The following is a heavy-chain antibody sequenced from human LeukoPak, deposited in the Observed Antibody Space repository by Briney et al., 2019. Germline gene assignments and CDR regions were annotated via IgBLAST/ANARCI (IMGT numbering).Heavy chain of an antibody. CDR3: ARDTRVVGAVPTDY. V-gene: IGHV1-18*01. D-gene: IGHD1-26*01. Sequence: ASVKVSCKASGYTFTSYGISWVRQAPGQGLEWMGWISAYNGNTNYAQKLQGRVTMATDTSTSTAYMELRSLRSDDTAVYYCARDTRVVGAVPTDYWGQGTLVTVSS. CDR1: GYTFTSYG. J-gene: IGHJ4*02. CDR2: ISAYNGNT.